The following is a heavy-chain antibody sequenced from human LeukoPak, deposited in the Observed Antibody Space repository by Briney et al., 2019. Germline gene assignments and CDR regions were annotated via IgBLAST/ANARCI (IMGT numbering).Heavy chain of an antibody. D-gene: IGHD5-18*01. Sequence: SETLSLTCTVSGVSISSSYSYWGWIRQPPGMGLEWIGSIYYTGNTYYNASLKSQVSISIDTSKNQFSLKLTSVTAADTAVYYCAREDTPMVNPFDYWGQGTLVTVSS. CDR3: AREDTPMVNPFDY. J-gene: IGHJ4*02. CDR2: IYYTGNT. V-gene: IGHV4-39*02. CDR1: GVSISSSYSY.